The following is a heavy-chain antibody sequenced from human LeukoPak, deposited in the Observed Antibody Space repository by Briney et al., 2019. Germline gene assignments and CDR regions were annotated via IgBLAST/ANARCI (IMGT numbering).Heavy chain of an antibody. V-gene: IGHV3-23*01. D-gene: IGHD2-15*01. CDR1: GFTFSSYV. Sequence: GGSLRLSCAASGFTFSSYVMSWVRQAPGKGPEWVSDISGSGGSTYYAHSVKGRFTISRDNSKNTLYLQMNSLRAEDTAVYNCAKQGCSGGSCYFDYWGQGTLVTVSS. J-gene: IGHJ4*02. CDR2: ISGSGGST. CDR3: AKQGCSGGSCYFDY.